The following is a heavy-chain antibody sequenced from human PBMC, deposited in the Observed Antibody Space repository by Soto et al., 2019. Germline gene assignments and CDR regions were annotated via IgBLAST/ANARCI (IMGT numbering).Heavy chain of an antibody. D-gene: IGHD3-22*01. V-gene: IGHV1-69*06. CDR1: GGTFISYA. Sequence: GASVKVSCKASGGTFISYAISWVRQAPGQGLEWMGGIIPIFGTANYAQKFQGRVTITADKSTSTAYMELSSLRSEDTAVYYCARDRRIHYYDSSGYYRGANWFDPWGQGTLVTVSS. J-gene: IGHJ5*02. CDR3: ARDRRIHYYDSSGYYRGANWFDP. CDR2: IIPIFGTA.